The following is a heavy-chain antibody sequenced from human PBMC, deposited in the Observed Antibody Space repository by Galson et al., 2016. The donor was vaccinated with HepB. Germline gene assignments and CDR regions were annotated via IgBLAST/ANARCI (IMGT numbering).Heavy chain of an antibody. J-gene: IGHJ3*02. CDR3: ARGTFCSGDSCYSPAFDM. CDR1: GFTFSRDG. D-gene: IGHD2-15*01. V-gene: IGHV3-33*01. Sequence: SLRLSCAASGFTFSRDGMHWVRQAPGKGLEWVAVIRFDGSNKNYVDSVRGRFTISRDNSKNTLYLQMNTLRAEDTAVYYCARGTFCSGDSCYSPAFDMWGQGTMVTVSS. CDR2: IRFDGSNK.